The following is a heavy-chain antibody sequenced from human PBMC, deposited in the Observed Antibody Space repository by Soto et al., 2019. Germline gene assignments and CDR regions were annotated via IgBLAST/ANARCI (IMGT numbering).Heavy chain of an antibody. CDR3: VRDTGQYCGGDCYYNWFDP. J-gene: IGHJ5*02. CDR2: IYYSGST. D-gene: IGHD2-21*02. V-gene: IGHV4-59*01. CDR1: GGSISSYY. Sequence: SETLSLTCTVSGGSISSYYWSWIRQPPGKGLEWIGYIYYSGSTNYNPSLKSRVTISVDTSKNQFSLKLSSVTAVDTAVYYCVRDTGQYCGGDCYYNWFDPWGQGTLVTVSS.